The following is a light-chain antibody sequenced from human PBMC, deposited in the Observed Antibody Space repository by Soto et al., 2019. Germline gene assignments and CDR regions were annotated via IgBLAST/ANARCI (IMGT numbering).Light chain of an antibody. V-gene: IGKV3D-20*01. CDR2: DTS. J-gene: IGKJ5*01. CDR1: QSMNSNY. Sequence: EIVLTQSPATLSLSPGERATLSCGASQSMNSNYLAWYQQKPGLAPRLVIYDTSRRAPGIPDRLTGSGSGTDFTLTISRLEPEDSAIYYCQQYGSSPTFGQGTRLEIK. CDR3: QQYGSSPT.